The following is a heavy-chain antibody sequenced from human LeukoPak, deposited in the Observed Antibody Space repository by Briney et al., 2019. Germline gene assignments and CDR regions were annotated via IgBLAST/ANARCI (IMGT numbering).Heavy chain of an antibody. CDR3: GTGTYLYYFDY. Sequence: GGSLRLSCAASGFTFSSYGMHWVRQAPGKGLEWVAVVSYDGSDKYYADSVKGRFTNSRDNSKNTLFLQMNSLRAEDTAVYYCGTGTYLYYFDYWGQGTLVTVSS. CDR1: GFTFSSYG. V-gene: IGHV3-30*03. CDR2: VSYDGSDK. D-gene: IGHD1-26*01. J-gene: IGHJ4*02.